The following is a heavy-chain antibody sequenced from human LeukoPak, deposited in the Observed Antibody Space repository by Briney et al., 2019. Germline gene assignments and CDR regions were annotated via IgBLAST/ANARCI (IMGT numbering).Heavy chain of an antibody. Sequence: GASVKVSCKASGYTFTSYDMNWVRQATGQGLEWMGWMNPNSGNTGYAQKFQGRITMTRNTSMNSVYMELSSLRSEDTAVYSCARVGGNYPINWGQGSLVTVSS. J-gene: IGHJ4*02. V-gene: IGHV1-8*01. CDR2: MNPNSGNT. CDR3: ARVGGNYPIN. D-gene: IGHD1-26*01. CDR1: GYTFTSYD.